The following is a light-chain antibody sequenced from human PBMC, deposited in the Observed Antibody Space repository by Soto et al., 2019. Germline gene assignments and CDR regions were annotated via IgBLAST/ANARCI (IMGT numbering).Light chain of an antibody. CDR1: SSDVGGYNY. J-gene: IGLJ1*01. CDR3: SSYVGTNSYV. Sequence: QSVLTQPASASGSPGQSVTISCTGTSSDVGGYNYVSWYQQHPGKAPKLMIYEVSKRPSGVPDRFSGSKSGNTASLTVSGLQAEDVADYYCSSYVGTNSYVFGTGTKVTV. CDR2: EVS. V-gene: IGLV2-8*01.